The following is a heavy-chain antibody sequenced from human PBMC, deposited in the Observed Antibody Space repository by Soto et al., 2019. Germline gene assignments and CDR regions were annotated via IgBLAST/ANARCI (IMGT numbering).Heavy chain of an antibody. CDR3: ARAGPTRFDP. CDR1: GGSMSSYY. Sequence: SDTLYLTCTVSGGSMSSYYWSWIRKNPGKGLEWIGYIYYSGSTNYNPSLKSRVTISVDTSKTQFSLKLSSVTAADTAVYYCARAGPTRFDPWGQGTLVTVSS. CDR2: IYYSGST. V-gene: IGHV4-59*07. J-gene: IGHJ5*02. D-gene: IGHD3-10*01.